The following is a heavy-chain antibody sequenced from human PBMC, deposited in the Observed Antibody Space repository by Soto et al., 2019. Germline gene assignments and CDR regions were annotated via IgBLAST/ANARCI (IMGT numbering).Heavy chain of an antibody. J-gene: IGHJ6*02. CDR2: INQDGSEK. CDR1: GFTFSSYW. Sequence: EVRLVESGGGLVQPGGSLTLSCAASGFTFSSYWMTWVRQAPGKGLEWVANINQDGSEKYYMDSMKGRFTISRDNAKNCPRRKXXXLXXEDTAVYYCARDRGRPDLRDTRSYDSSVLDSGMDVWGQGTTVTVSS. CDR3: ARDRGRPDLRDTRSYDSSVLDSGMDV. D-gene: IGHD3-22*01. V-gene: IGHV3-7*01.